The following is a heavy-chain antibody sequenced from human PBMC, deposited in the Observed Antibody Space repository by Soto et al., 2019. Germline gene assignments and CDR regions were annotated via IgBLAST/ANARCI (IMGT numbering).Heavy chain of an antibody. CDR1: GYRFTAYY. CDR3: ARDGNFAFLGYSFAFDF. V-gene: IGHV1-2*06. D-gene: IGHD5-18*01. CDR2: MNLDTGGT. Sequence: QVQLVQSGAEVKKPGASVRVSCETSGYRFTAYYIHWVRQAPGQGLEWMGRMNLDTGGTTYAQKFQDRVTMTRDTSISTAYMELSSLKSDDTAMYYCARDGNFAFLGYSFAFDFWGQGTLVPVSS. J-gene: IGHJ4*02.